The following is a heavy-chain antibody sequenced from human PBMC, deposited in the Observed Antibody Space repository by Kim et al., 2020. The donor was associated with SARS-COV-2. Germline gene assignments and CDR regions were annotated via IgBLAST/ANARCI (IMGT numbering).Heavy chain of an antibody. CDR1: GGTFSTYA. V-gene: IGHV1-69*13. Sequence: SVKVSCKASGGTFSTYAITWVRQAPGQGLEWMGTIIPISGTANYAQKLQGRVTITADESTRTAYMDLSSLRSEDTAVYYCATSTDYGNFVWNGMDVWGQGTTVTVSS. CDR2: IIPISGTA. CDR3: ATSTDYGNFVWNGMDV. J-gene: IGHJ6*02. D-gene: IGHD4-17*01.